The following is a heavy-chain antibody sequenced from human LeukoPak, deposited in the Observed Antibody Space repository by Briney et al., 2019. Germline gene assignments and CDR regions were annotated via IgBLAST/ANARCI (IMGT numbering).Heavy chain of an antibody. J-gene: IGHJ4*02. Sequence: PGGSLRLSCAASGFTFSNHGMHWVRQAPGKGLEWVAVTWYDGSNKYYVDSVKGRFTISRDNSKSTLYLQMNSLRAEDTAVYYCARDRSVDYFDYWGQGTLVTVSS. CDR2: TWYDGSNK. D-gene: IGHD3-3*01. CDR1: GFTFSNHG. CDR3: ARDRSVDYFDY. V-gene: IGHV3-33*01.